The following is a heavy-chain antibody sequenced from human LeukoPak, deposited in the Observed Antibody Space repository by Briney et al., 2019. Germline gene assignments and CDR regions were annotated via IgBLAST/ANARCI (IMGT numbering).Heavy chain of an antibody. CDR1: GGTFSSYD. Sequence: GASVKVSCKASGGTFSSYDISWVRQAPGQGLEWMGGIIPIFGTPNYAQKFQGRVTITADKSTRTAYMELISLRSDDTAVYYCARGEYTTSSPSFDYWGQGTLVTVSS. CDR2: IIPIFGTP. J-gene: IGHJ4*02. D-gene: IGHD6-6*01. V-gene: IGHV1-69*06. CDR3: ARGEYTTSSPSFDY.